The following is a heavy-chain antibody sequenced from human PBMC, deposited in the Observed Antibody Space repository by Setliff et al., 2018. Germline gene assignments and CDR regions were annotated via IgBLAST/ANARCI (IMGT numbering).Heavy chain of an antibody. CDR3: AASRAYTGAVEEWFLPKTFDF. D-gene: IGHD3-10*01. CDR2: VSYFGSG. Sequence: PSETLSLTCTVSGLSLSSTTYYWAWVRQPPGKGLEWIGSVSYFGSGYYNPSLRGRVATSLDTSRNQFSLKLTSVTAADTAVYFCAASRAYTGAVEEWFLPKTFDFWGQGSPVTVSS. CDR1: GLSLSSTTYY. J-gene: IGHJ4*02. V-gene: IGHV4-39*07.